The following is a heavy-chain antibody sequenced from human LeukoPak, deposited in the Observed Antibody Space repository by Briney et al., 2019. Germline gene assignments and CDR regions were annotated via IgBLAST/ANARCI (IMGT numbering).Heavy chain of an antibody. J-gene: IGHJ4*02. CDR2: IYHSGST. CDR3: ARASGGFGELLFDY. CDR1: GGSISSGGYS. V-gene: IGHV4-30-2*01. Sequence: PSQTLSLTCAVSGGSISSGGYSWSWIRQPPGKGLEWIGYIYHSGSTYYNPSLKSRVTISVGRSKNQFSLKLSSVTAADTAVYYCARASGGFGELLFDYWGQGTLVTVSS. D-gene: IGHD3-10*01.